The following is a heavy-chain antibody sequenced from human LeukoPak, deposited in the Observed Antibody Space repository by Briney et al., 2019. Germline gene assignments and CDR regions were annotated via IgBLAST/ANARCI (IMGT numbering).Heavy chain of an antibody. CDR2: ISGYNGDT. CDR1: GYTFASYG. V-gene: IGHV1-18*01. J-gene: IGHJ4*02. D-gene: IGHD4-11*01. Sequence: ASVKVSCKASGYTFASYGISWVRQAPGQGLEWMGWISGYNGDTNYAQKIQDRATMTTDTSTTTAYMELRSLRSDDTAVYYCARGLEFRVLTYSSLGFVDYWGQGTLVTVSS. CDR3: ARGLEFRVLTYSSLGFVDY.